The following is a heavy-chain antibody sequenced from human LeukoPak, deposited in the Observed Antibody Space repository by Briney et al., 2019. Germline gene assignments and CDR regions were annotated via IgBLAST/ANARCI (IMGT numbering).Heavy chain of an antibody. J-gene: IGHJ4*02. Sequence: SETLSLTCTVSGGSISSYYWSWIRQPPGKGLEWIGFIFYSGTTNYNPSLKSRVTISVDTSKNQFSLKLSSVTAADTAVYYCARQTGSGLFILPGGQGTLVTVSS. CDR3: ARQTGSGLFILP. CDR1: GGSISSYY. D-gene: IGHD3/OR15-3a*01. V-gene: IGHV4-59*01. CDR2: IFYSGTT.